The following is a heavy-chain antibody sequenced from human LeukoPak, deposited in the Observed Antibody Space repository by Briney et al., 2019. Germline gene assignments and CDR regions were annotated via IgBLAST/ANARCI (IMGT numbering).Heavy chain of an antibody. Sequence: GGSLRLSCAASGFTFSSYAMSWVRQAPGKGLEWVSGISGSGGSTYYADSVKGRFIISRDNSKNTLYLQMNSLRAEDTAVYYCAKEGGSGWYTDAFDIWGQGKMVTVSS. CDR2: ISGSGGST. CDR3: AKEGGSGWYTDAFDI. CDR1: GFTFSSYA. J-gene: IGHJ3*02. D-gene: IGHD6-19*01. V-gene: IGHV3-23*01.